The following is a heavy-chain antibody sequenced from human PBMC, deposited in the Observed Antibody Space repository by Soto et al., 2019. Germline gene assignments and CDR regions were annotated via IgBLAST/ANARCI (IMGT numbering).Heavy chain of an antibody. J-gene: IGHJ4*02. CDR3: ARQLGLWQPLDY. Sequence: SETLSLTCSVSGGSMRDYYWSWIRQSPGKGPERIGYIYYSGNTNYNPSLKSRVTISVDMPKSLFSLKLNSVTAADTAVYYCARQLGLWQPLDYWGRGTLVTVSS. V-gene: IGHV4-59*01. CDR2: IYYSGNT. CDR1: GGSMRDYY. D-gene: IGHD1-1*01.